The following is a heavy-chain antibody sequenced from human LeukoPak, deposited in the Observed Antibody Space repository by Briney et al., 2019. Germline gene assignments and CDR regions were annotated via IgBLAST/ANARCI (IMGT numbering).Heavy chain of an antibody. Sequence: GGSLRLSCAASGFTFSSYWMSWVRQAPGKGLEWVANIKHDGSEKYYVASVKGRFTISKDNAKNSVFLQMSDLRGEDTAVYYCVKGRGGYVKYKTFDYWGQGTLVTVSS. V-gene: IGHV3-7*01. J-gene: IGHJ4*02. CDR1: GFTFSSYW. D-gene: IGHD5-12*01. CDR2: IKHDGSEK. CDR3: VKGRGGYVKYKTFDY.